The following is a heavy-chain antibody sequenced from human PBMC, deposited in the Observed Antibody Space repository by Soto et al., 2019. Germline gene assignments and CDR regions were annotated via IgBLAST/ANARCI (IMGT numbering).Heavy chain of an antibody. J-gene: IGHJ6*02. D-gene: IGHD1-20*01. CDR1: GYTFSSYG. CDR3: ARDSPYNYLWGDVMELYSYSMDV. V-gene: IGHV1-18*01. Sequence: QVQLVQSGGEVKRPGASVKVSCQASGYTFSSYGISWVRQAPGQGLQWMGWVSAHNGNTKNAQILQARLTLTTDTSTSTAYMELRSLTSDDTAVYYCARDSPYNYLWGDVMELYSYSMDVWGQGTTVSVSS. CDR2: VSAHNGNT.